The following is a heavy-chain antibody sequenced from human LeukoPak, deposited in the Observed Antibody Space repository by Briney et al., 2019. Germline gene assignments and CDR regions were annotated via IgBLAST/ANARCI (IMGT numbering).Heavy chain of an antibody. D-gene: IGHD4-17*01. Sequence: SETLSLTCAVYGGSFSGYYWSWIRQPPGKGLEWIGEINHSGSTNYNPSLKSRVTISVDTSKNQFSLKLTSVTAADTAIYYCARVSDYFYGDTHLGYYFYFMDVWGKGTTVTVSS. V-gene: IGHV4-34*01. CDR1: GGSFSGYY. CDR2: INHSGST. J-gene: IGHJ6*03. CDR3: ARVSDYFYGDTHLGYYFYFMDV.